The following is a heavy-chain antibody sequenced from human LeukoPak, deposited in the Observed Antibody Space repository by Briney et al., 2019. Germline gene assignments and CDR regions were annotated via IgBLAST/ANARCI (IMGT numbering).Heavy chain of an antibody. Sequence: GGSLRLSCAASGFTVDSNYLSWVRQAPGKGLEWVSTIYTGGNTYYAASVKGRFTISRDFSKNTVFLHMNSLRAEDTAMYYCARDRGPIVVVSFDYWGQGTLVTVSS. CDR2: IYTGGNT. CDR1: GFTVDSNY. D-gene: IGHD3-22*01. CDR3: ARDRGPIVVVSFDY. J-gene: IGHJ4*02. V-gene: IGHV3-53*01.